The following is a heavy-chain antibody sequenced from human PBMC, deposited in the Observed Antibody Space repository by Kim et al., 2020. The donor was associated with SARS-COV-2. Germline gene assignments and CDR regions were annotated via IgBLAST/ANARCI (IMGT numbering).Heavy chain of an antibody. V-gene: IGHV3-11*05. CDR2: ISSSSSYT. Sequence: GGSLRLSCAASGFTFSDYYMSWIRQAPGKGLEWVSYISSSSSYTNYADSVKGRFTISRDNAKNSLYLQMNSLRAEDTAVYYCARDHSTYYYDSSGYYRALGPEYYDYGMDVWGQGTTVTVSS. D-gene: IGHD3-22*01. CDR3: ARDHSTYYYDSSGYYRALGPEYYDYGMDV. J-gene: IGHJ6*02. CDR1: GFTFSDYY.